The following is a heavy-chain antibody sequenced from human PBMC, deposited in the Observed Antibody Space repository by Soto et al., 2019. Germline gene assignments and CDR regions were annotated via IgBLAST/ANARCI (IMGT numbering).Heavy chain of an antibody. CDR1: GFTFSSYW. CDR3: ARDGVPAARGSRFDP. D-gene: IGHD2-2*01. V-gene: IGHV3-7*01. Sequence: GGSLRLSCAASGFTFSSYWMSWVRQAPGKGLEWVANIKQDGSEKYYVDSVKGRFTISRDNAKNSLYLQMNSLRAEDTAVYYCARDGVPAARGSRFDPWGQGTLVTVSS. J-gene: IGHJ5*02. CDR2: IKQDGSEK.